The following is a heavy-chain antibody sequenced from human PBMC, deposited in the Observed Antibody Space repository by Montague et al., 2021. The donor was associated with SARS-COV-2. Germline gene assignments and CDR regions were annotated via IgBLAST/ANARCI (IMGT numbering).Heavy chain of an antibody. J-gene: IGHJ5*02. D-gene: IGHD1-1*01. CDR3: ARGATTGPGIWFDP. CDR2: IYYIGTT. V-gene: IGHV4-39*01. CDR1: GASINSRSHY. Sequence: SETLSLTCSVSGASINSRSHYWGWIRQPPGKGLECVGSIYYIGTTFCNPSLKSRLAISLDTSRNQFSLKVTSVTAADTGVYYCARGATTGPGIWFDPWGQGTLVTVSS.